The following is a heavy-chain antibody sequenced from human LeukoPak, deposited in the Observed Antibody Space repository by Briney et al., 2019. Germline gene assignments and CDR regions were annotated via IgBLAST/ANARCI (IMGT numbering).Heavy chain of an antibody. V-gene: IGHV3-23*01. CDR1: GFTFSSYA. D-gene: IGHD3-10*01. CDR3: ARGQAYYYASGTYYRLDY. CDR2: ISGSGAST. J-gene: IGHJ4*02. Sequence: GGSLRLSCAASGFTFSSYAMSWVRQAPGKGLEWVSGISGSGASTYYADSVKGRFTISRDNSKNTVYLQMNSLRAEDTVVYYCARGQAYYYASGTYYRLDYWGQGTLVTVSS.